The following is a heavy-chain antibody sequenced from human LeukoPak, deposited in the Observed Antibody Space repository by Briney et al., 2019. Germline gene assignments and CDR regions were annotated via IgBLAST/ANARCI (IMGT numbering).Heavy chain of an antibody. CDR1: GYSISSGYY. J-gene: IGHJ5*02. V-gene: IGHV4-38-2*02. Sequence: SETLSLTCTVSGYSISSGYYWGWIRQPPGKGLEWIGSMYHSGSSYYNPSLKSRVTFSVDTSKNQFSLKLSSVTAADTAVYYCARPAMVRGVPNWFDPWGQGTLVTVSS. D-gene: IGHD3-10*01. CDR2: MYHSGSS. CDR3: ARPAMVRGVPNWFDP.